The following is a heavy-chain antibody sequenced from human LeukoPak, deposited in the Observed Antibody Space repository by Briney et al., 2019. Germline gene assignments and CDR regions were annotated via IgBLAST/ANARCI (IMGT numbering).Heavy chain of an antibody. V-gene: IGHV1-8*01. D-gene: IGHD1-14*01. CDR2: VHPNTGNT. CDR3: ARGPRNDP. CDR1: GYPFTTYE. Sequence: ASVKVSCKTSGYPFTTYEINWVRQAAGQGLEWMGWVHPNTGNTAYAQRFQGRVTMTRDTSISTAYMELSSVTSNDTAVYFCARGPRNDPWGQGTLVTVSS. J-gene: IGHJ5*02.